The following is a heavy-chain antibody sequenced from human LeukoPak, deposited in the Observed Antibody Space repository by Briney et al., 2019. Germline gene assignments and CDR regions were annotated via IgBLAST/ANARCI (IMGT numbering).Heavy chain of an antibody. V-gene: IGHV3-73*01. CDR3: TGNHYGSGSYADFDY. J-gene: IGHJ4*02. CDR1: GFTFSGSA. CDR2: IRSTANGYAT. D-gene: IGHD3-10*01. Sequence: GGSLRLSCAASGFTFSGSALRWVRQASGKGLEWDGRIRSTANGYATAYAASVKGRFTISRDDSKNTAYLQMDSLKTEDTAVYYCTGNHYGSGSYADFDYWGQGTLVTVSS.